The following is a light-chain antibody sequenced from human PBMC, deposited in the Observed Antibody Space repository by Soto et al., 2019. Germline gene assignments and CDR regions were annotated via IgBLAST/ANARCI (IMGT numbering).Light chain of an antibody. V-gene: IGKV3-20*01. Sequence: IVLTQSPGTLSLSPGERTNFYCRASQSFCVTFLSWYQQIPCQVPRLLIYYVSSRATGFPDRFSCGGSGADFTLSFSRLEPEDFAVYFCQQYGTSPQTFGQGTR. CDR3: QQYGTSPQT. J-gene: IGKJ5*01. CDR1: QSFCVTF. CDR2: YVS.